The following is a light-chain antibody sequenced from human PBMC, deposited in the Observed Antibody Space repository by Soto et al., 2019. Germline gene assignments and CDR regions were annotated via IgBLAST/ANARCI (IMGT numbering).Light chain of an antibody. CDR1: SSDIGVYDF. CDR3: CSSTSSSTVL. CDR2: DVS. Sequence: QSVLTQPASVSGSPGQSITISCTGTSSDIGVYDFVSWYQQHPAKAPKLLIYDVSYRPSGVSDRFSGSKSGNTASLTISGLQAEDEADYYCCSSTSSSTVLFGGGTKLTVL. V-gene: IGLV2-14*01. J-gene: IGLJ2*01.